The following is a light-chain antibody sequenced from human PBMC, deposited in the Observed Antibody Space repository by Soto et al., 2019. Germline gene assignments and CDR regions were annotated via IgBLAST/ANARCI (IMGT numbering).Light chain of an antibody. CDR3: ETWDSNTHEV. CDR1: SGHSSYI. J-gene: IGLJ3*02. Sequence: QSVLTQSSSASASLGSSVKLTCTLSSGHSSYIIAWHQQQPGKAPRFLMKVEGSGSYNKGSGVPDRFSGSGSGADRYLTISNLQFDDEADYYCETWDSNTHEVFGGGTKLTVL. CDR2: VEGSGSY. V-gene: IGLV4-60*02.